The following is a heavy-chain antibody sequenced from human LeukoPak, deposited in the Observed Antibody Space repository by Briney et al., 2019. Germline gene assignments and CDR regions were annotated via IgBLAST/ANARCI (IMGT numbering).Heavy chain of an antibody. CDR3: ARHFGTRGWPKSYFDY. CDR2: IYYGGIT. J-gene: IGHJ4*02. V-gene: IGHV4-59*08. CDR1: GGSISNYY. Sequence: SETLSLTCTVSGGSISNYYWSWIRQPPGKGLEWMGYIYYGGITNYNPSLKSRVTISVDTSKNQLSLKLSSVTAADTAVYDCARHFGTRGWPKSYFDYWGQGTLVTVPS. D-gene: IGHD1-7*01.